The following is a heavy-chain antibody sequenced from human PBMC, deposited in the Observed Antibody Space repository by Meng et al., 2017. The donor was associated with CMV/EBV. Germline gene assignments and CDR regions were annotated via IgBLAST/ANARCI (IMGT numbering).Heavy chain of an antibody. D-gene: IGHD6-13*01. V-gene: IGHV4-39*07. Sequence: QRQASGPGRANPPGTLSLTCTVSGGSISRSSYYWGWIRQPPGKGLEWIGSIYYSGSTYYNPSLKSRVTISVDTSKNQFSLKLSSVTAADTAVYYCAAPAAAGPGWFDPWGQGTLVTVSS. J-gene: IGHJ5*02. CDR2: IYYSGST. CDR3: AAPAAAGPGWFDP. CDR1: GGSISRSSYY.